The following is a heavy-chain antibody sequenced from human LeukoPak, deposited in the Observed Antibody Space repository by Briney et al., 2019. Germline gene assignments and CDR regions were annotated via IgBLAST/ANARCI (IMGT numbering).Heavy chain of an antibody. J-gene: IGHJ4*02. CDR3: ARSSRNGGSGSYSFDY. Sequence: PGGSLRLSCAASGFTFSSYAMSWVRQAPGKGLEWVSAISGSGGSIYYADSVKGRFTISRDNSKNTLYLQMNSLRAEDTAVYYCARSSRNGGSGSYSFDYWGQGTLVTVSS. CDR2: ISGSGGSI. CDR1: GFTFSSYA. D-gene: IGHD3-10*01. V-gene: IGHV3-23*01.